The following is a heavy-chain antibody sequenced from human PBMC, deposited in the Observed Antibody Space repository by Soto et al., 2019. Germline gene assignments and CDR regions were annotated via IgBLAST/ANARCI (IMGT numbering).Heavy chain of an antibody. Sequence: QVQLVQSGAEEKKPGASVKVSCKASGYTFTSYAMHWVRQAPGQRLEWMGWINAGNGNTKYSQKFQGRVTITRDTSVSTAYMELSSVRSEDTAVYYCARSIVVVTALDYWGQGTLVTVSS. CDR1: GYTFTSYA. CDR2: INAGNGNT. D-gene: IGHD2-21*02. J-gene: IGHJ4*02. CDR3: ARSIVVVTALDY. V-gene: IGHV1-3*05.